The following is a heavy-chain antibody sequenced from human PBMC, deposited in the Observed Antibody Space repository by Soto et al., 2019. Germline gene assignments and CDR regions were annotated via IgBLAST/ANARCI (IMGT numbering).Heavy chain of an antibody. V-gene: IGHV4-34*01. J-gene: IGHJ6*03. CDR1: GGSFSGYY. D-gene: IGHD3-10*01. CDR3: ARGIGESRPQIAYYYYMDV. Sequence: PSETLSLTCAVYGGSFSGYYWSWIRQPPGKGLEWIGEINHSGSTNYNPSLKSRVTISVDTSKNQFSLKLSSVTAADTAVYYCARGIGESRPQIAYYYYMDVWGKGTTVTVSS. CDR2: INHSGST.